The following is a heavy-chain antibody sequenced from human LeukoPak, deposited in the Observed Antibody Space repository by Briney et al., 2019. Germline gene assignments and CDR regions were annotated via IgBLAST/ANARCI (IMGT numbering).Heavy chain of an antibody. CDR1: GGTFSSYA. CDR3: ARDEVVVAAPRGLNAFDI. Sequence: ASVKVSCKASGGTFSSYAISWVRQAPGQGLEWMGWINPNSGGTNYAQKFQGRVTMTRDTSISTAYMELSRLRSDDTAVYYCARDEVVVAAPRGLNAFDIWGQGTMVTVSS. V-gene: IGHV1-2*02. J-gene: IGHJ3*02. CDR2: INPNSGGT. D-gene: IGHD2-15*01.